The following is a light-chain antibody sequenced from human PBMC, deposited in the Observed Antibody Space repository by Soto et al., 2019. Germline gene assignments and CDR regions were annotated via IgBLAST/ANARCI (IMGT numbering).Light chain of an antibody. J-gene: IGKJ5*01. CDR2: ALS. V-gene: IGKV2-40*01. CDR3: IQLTYFPIP. Sequence: EIVLTQTPLSLPVTHGEPASISCRSSQSLVDTDDGSTYLDWYLQKPGQSPQLLIYALSSRGSVVPDRFRGSGSGTEFTLRISRVETECVGGYYRIQLTYFPIPFGQGTRLEI. CDR1: QSLVDTDDGSTY.